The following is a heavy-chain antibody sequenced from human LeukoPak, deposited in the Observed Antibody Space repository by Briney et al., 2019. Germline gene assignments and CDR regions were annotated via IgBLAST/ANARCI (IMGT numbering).Heavy chain of an antibody. CDR1: GFPFSSYG. D-gene: IGHD3-16*02. Sequence: GGSLRLSCAASGFPFSSYGMHWVRQAPGKGLEWVAFIRYDGSNKYYADSVKGRFTISRDNSKNTLYLQMNSLRAEDTAVYYCANLYDYVWGSYRSYDAFDIWGQGTMVTVSS. J-gene: IGHJ3*02. V-gene: IGHV3-30*02. CDR3: ANLYDYVWGSYRSYDAFDI. CDR2: IRYDGSNK.